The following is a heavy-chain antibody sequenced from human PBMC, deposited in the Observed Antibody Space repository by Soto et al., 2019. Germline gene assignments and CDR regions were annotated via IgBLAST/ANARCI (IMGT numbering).Heavy chain of an antibody. J-gene: IGHJ4*02. D-gene: IGHD3-16*01. CDR2: IKLDGSEK. V-gene: IGHV3-7*03. Sequence: PGGSLRLSCAASGFTFSNHWMSWVRQAPGKGLEWVANIKLDGSEKYYVDSVKGRFTISRDNAKNSLYLQMKSLRAEDTAVYYCASATVGRGGVAYWGQGTLVTVS. CDR1: GFTFSNHW. CDR3: ASATVGRGGVAY.